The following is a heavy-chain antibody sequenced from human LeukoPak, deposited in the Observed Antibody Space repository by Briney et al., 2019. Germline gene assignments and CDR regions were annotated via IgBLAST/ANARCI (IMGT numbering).Heavy chain of an antibody. CDR1: GYTFTSYD. D-gene: IGHD2-21*02. V-gene: IGHV1-46*01. CDR2: INPSGDST. J-gene: IGHJ4*02. Sequence: ASVKVSCKASGYTFTSYDMHWVRQAPGQGLEWMGIINPSGDSTSYAQKFQGRVTMTRDTSTSTVYMELSSLRSEDTAVYYCASVLYCGADCYSGRYFFDYWGQGTLITVSS. CDR3: ASVLYCGADCYSGRYFFDY.